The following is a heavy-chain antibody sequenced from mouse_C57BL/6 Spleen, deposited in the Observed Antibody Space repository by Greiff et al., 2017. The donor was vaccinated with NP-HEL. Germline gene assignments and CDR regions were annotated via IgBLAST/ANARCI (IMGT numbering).Heavy chain of an antibody. CDR3: ARVYDGYYVWYFDV. J-gene: IGHJ1*03. D-gene: IGHD2-3*01. V-gene: IGHV1-80*01. CDR1: GYAFSSYW. Sequence: VQLQQSGAELVKPGASVKISCKASGYAFSSYWMNWVKQRPGKGLEWIGQIYPGDGDTNYNGKFKGKATLTADKSSSTAYMQLSSLTSEDSAVYFCARVYDGYYVWYFDVWGTGTTVTVSS. CDR2: IYPGDGDT.